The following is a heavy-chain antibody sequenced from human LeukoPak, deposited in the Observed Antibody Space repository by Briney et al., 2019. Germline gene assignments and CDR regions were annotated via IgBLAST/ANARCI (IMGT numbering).Heavy chain of an antibody. J-gene: IGHJ6*02. CDR1: GFTFSSYA. CDR2: ISYDGNNK. D-gene: IGHD6-19*01. V-gene: IGHV3-30-3*01. CDR3: ARRMAVAGMDV. Sequence: GGSLRLSCAASGFTFSSYAMHWVRQAPGKGLEWVAVISYDGNNKFYADSVKGRFTISRDNSKDTLYLQINSLSAEDTALYYCARRMAVAGMDVWGQGTTVTVSS.